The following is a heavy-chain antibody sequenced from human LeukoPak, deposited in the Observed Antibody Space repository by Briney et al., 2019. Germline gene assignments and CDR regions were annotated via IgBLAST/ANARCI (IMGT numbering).Heavy chain of an antibody. CDR3: AKSDKWEPLWFLDV. Sequence: GGSLRLSCAASGFTFSSYAMSWVRQAPGKGLEWVSAISGSGGSTYYADSVKGRFTISRDNSKNTLYLQMNSLRAEDTAVYYCAKSDKWEPLWFLDVWGQGTTVTVSS. J-gene: IGHJ6*02. V-gene: IGHV3-23*01. CDR2: ISGSGGST. D-gene: IGHD1-26*01. CDR1: GFTFSSYA.